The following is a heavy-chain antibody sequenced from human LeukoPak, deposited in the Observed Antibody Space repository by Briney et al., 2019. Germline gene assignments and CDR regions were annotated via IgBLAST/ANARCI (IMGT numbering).Heavy chain of an antibody. CDR2: ISSSSSTV. D-gene: IGHD2-15*01. Sequence: GGSLRLSCAASGFTFSDYSMNWVRQAPGKGLEWVSYISSSSSTVYYADSVKGRFTISRDNSKNTLYLQMDSLRAEDTAVYYCARAGYCSGGSCYGSDYWGQGTLVSVSS. CDR1: GFTFSDYS. CDR3: ARAGYCSGGSCYGSDY. J-gene: IGHJ4*02. V-gene: IGHV3-48*01.